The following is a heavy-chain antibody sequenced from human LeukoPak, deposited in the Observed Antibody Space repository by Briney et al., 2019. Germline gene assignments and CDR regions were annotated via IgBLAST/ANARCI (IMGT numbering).Heavy chain of an antibody. CDR1: GDSISSSY. CDR3: AGYGSGSYYKAFDF. CDR2: VYYTGSS. J-gene: IGHJ4*02. Sequence: PSETLSLTCTVSGDSISSSYWSWIRQPPGKGLEWIGYVYYTGSSYYNPSLKSRATTSIGMSKNQFSLKLTSMTAADTAVYYCAGYGSGSYYKAFDFWGQGILVTVSS. V-gene: IGHV4-59*01. D-gene: IGHD3-10*01.